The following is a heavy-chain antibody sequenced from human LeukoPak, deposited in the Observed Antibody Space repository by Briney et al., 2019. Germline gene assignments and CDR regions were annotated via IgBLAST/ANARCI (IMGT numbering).Heavy chain of an antibody. CDR3: ARDRDSSSWDEGYFQH. CDR2: ITSTSDTI. CDR1: GFPFSTYS. J-gene: IGHJ1*01. V-gene: IGHV3-48*01. Sequence: PGGALRLSCVTSGFPFSTYSMNWVRQAPGKGLEWLSYITSTSDTIYYADSVKGRFTISRDNSKNTLYLQMNSLRAEDTAVYYCARDRDSSSWDEGYFQHWGQGTLVTVSS. D-gene: IGHD6-13*01.